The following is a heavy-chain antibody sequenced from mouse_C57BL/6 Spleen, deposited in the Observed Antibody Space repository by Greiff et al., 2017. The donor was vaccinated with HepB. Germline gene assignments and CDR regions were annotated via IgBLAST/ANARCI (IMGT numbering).Heavy chain of an antibody. CDR3: TNYYGSSGGYFDY. Sequence: VQLQQSGAELVRPGASVTLSCKASGYTFTDYEMHWVKQTPVHGLEWIGAIDPETGGTAYNQKFKGKAILTADKSSSTAYMELRSLTSEDSAVYYCTNYYGSSGGYFDYWGQGTTLTVSS. J-gene: IGHJ2*01. CDR2: IDPETGGT. V-gene: IGHV1-15*01. CDR1: GYTFTDYE. D-gene: IGHD1-1*01.